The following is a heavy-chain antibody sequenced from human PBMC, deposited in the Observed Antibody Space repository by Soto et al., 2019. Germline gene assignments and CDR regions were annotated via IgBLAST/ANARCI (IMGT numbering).Heavy chain of an antibody. D-gene: IGHD6-19*01. CDR1: ADSGISHW. Sequence: SLRISSNVAADSGISHWSGWVLQIPGKGLEWMGIIYPGDSDTRYSPSFQGQVTISADKSISTAYLQWSSLKASYTAMYYCASGIAVAGTWYYHGMDVWVQGTTVTVSS. V-gene: IGHV5-51*01. CDR3: ASGIAVAGTWYYHGMDV. CDR2: IYPGDSDT. J-gene: IGHJ6*02.